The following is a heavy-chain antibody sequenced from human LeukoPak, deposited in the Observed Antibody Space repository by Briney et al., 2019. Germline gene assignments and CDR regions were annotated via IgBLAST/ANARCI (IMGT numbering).Heavy chain of an antibody. CDR3: TRDLGQVVAGTAFDM. D-gene: IGHD6-19*01. CDR2: ITPYNGNT. CDR1: RYTFTDFG. Sequence: GASVKVSCKTSRYTFTDFGINRVRHAPGQGLEWLGWITPYNGNTNHLQNLQGKITMTTDTSTSTAYLELRSLTSDDTAVYYCTRDLGQVVAGTAFDMWGQGTMVIVSS. V-gene: IGHV1-18*01. J-gene: IGHJ3*02.